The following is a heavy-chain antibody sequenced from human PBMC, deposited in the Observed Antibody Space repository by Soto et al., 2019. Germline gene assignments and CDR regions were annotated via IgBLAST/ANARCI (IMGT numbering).Heavy chain of an antibody. V-gene: IGHV1-69*08. J-gene: IGHJ6*02. CDR2: IIPILGIA. D-gene: IGHD3-16*01. Sequence: QVQLVQSGAEVKKPGSSVKVSCKASGGTFSSYTISWVRQAPGQGLEWMGRIIPILGIANYAQKFQGRVTITADKSTSTAYMELSSLRSEDTAVYYCAREAEGDYYYYYGMDVWGQGTTVTVSS. CDR3: AREAEGDYYYYYGMDV. CDR1: GGTFSSYT.